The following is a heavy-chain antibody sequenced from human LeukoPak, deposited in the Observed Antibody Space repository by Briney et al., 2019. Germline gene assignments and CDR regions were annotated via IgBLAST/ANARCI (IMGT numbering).Heavy chain of an antibody. Sequence: SETLSLTCAVYGGSFSGYYWSWIRQPPGKGLEWIGYIYYSGGTNYNPSLESRVTMSVDTSKNEFSLNLNSVTAADTAVYYCARRAMAAEPHYLDYWGPGILVTVSS. V-gene: IGHV4-59*08. CDR3: ARRAMAAEPHYLDY. J-gene: IGHJ4*02. CDR2: IYYSGGT. CDR1: GGSFSGYY. D-gene: IGHD5-24*01.